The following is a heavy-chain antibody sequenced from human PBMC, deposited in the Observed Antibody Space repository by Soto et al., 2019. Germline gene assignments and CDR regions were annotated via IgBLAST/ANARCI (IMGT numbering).Heavy chain of an antibody. CDR2: IKQDGSEK. CDR3: ARAPIVATIAYYYYGMDV. J-gene: IGHJ6*02. Sequence: PGGSLRLSCAASGFTFSSYWMSWVRQAPGKGLEWVANIKQDGSEKYYVDSVKGRFTISRDNAKNSLYLQMNSLRAEDTAVYYCARAPIVATIAYYYYGMDVWGQGTTVTVSS. D-gene: IGHD5-12*01. CDR1: GFTFSSYW. V-gene: IGHV3-7*05.